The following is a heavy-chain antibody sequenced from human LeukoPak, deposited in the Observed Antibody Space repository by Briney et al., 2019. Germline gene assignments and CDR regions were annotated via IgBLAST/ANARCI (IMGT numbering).Heavy chain of an antibody. J-gene: IGHJ6*03. V-gene: IGHV1-18*01. CDR1: GYTFTSYG. Sequence: GASVKVSCKASGYTFTSYGISWVRQAPGQGLEWMGWISAYNGNTNYAQKLQGRVTMTTDTSTSTAYMELRSLRSDDTAAYYCAREYCSSTSCTLGYYYMDVWGKGTTVTVSS. CDR3: AREYCSSTSCTLGYYYMDV. CDR2: ISAYNGNT. D-gene: IGHD2-2*01.